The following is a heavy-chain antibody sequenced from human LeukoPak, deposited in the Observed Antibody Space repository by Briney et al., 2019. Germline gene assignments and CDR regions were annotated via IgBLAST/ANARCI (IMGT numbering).Heavy chain of an antibody. D-gene: IGHD2-15*01. J-gene: IGHJ4*02. CDR2: ISSSSSTI. CDR3: ARSGDIVVVVAATYFDY. Sequence: GGTLRLSCAASGFTFSSYSMNWVRQAPGKGLEWVSYISSSSSTIYYADSVKGRFTISRDNAKNSLYLQMNSLRAEDTAVYYCARSGDIVVVVAATYFDYWGQGTLVTVSS. CDR1: GFTFSSYS. V-gene: IGHV3-48*01.